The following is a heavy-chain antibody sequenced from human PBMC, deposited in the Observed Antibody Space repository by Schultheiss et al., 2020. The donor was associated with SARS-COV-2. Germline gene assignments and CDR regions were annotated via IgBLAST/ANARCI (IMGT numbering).Heavy chain of an antibody. V-gene: IGHV4-59*01. J-gene: IGHJ6*02. CDR1: GGSISSYY. CDR3: ARSPYSSSWLDV. Sequence: GSLRLSCTVSGGSISSYYWSWIRQPPGKGLEWIGEINHSGSTNYNPSLKSRVTMSVDTSKNQFSLKLSSVTAADTAVYYCARSPYSSSWLDVWGQGTTVTVSS. D-gene: IGHD6-13*01. CDR2: INHSGST.